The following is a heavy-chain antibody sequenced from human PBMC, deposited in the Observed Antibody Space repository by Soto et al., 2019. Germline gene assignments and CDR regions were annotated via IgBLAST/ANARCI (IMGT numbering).Heavy chain of an antibody. CDR2: ISAYNGNT. CDR1: GYTFTSYG. CDR3: ARVAAKDIVVVVAATIFDY. Sequence: QVQLVQSGAEVKKPGASVKVSCKASGYTFTSYGISWVRQAPGQGLEWMGWISAYNGNTNYAQKLQGRVTITTDTSTSTAYMELRSLRSDDTAVYYCARVAAKDIVVVVAATIFDYWGQGTLVTVSS. D-gene: IGHD2-15*01. J-gene: IGHJ4*02. V-gene: IGHV1-18*01.